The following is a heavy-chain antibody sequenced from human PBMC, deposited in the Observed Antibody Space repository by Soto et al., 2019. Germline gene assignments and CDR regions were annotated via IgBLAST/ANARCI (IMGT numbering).Heavy chain of an antibody. D-gene: IGHD1-1*01. CDR2: TYYRSKWYN. J-gene: IGHJ6*02. CDR3: ARSLIATRYNWTNYYYYYGMDV. CDR1: GDSVSSNSAA. Sequence: QVQLQQSGPGLVKPSQTLSLTCAISGDSVSSNSAAWNWIRQSPSRGLEWLGRTYYRSKWYNDYAVSVKSRITINPDTSKNQFSLQLNSVTPEDTAVYYCARSLIATRYNWTNYYYYYGMDVWGQGTTVTVSS. V-gene: IGHV6-1*01.